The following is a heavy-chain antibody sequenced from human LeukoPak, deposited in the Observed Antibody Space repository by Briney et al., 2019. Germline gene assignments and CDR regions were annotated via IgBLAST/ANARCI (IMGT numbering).Heavy chain of an antibody. V-gene: IGHV4-59*01. CDR3: ARDVTAAGSYYYYGMDV. Sequence: SETLSLTCTVSGGSISSYYWSWIRPPPGKGLEWIGYIYYSGSTNYNPSLKSRVTISVDTSKNQFSLKLSSVTAADTAVYYCARDVTAAGSYYYYGMDVWGQGTTVTVSS. CDR2: IYYSGST. J-gene: IGHJ6*02. CDR1: GGSISSYY. D-gene: IGHD6-13*01.